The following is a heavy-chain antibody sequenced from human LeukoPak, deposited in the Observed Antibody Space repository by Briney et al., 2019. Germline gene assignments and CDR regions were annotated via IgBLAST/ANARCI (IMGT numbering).Heavy chain of an antibody. D-gene: IGHD5-24*01. CDR2: INHSGST. V-gene: IGHV4-34*01. J-gene: IGHJ4*02. CDR1: GGSISSYY. CDR3: ARRKVEMATIRNRGHFDY. Sequence: SETLSLTCTVSGGSISSYYWSWIRQPPGKGLEWIGEINHSGSTNYNPSLKSRVTISVDTSKNQFSLKLSSVTAADTAVYYCARRKVEMATIRNRGHFDYWGQGTLVTVSS.